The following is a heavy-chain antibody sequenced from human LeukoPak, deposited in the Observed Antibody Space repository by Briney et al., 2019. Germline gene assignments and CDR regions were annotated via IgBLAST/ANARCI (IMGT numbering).Heavy chain of an antibody. CDR2: IIPILGIA. D-gene: IGHD1-1*01. CDR3: ARGRIRNDDAFDI. CDR1: GGTFSSYA. Sequence: ASVKVSCKASGGTFSSYAISWVRQAPGQGLEWMGRIIPILGIANYAQKFQGRVTITADKSTSTAYMELSSLRSEGTAVYYCARGRIRNDDAFDIWGQGTMVTVSS. V-gene: IGHV1-69*04. J-gene: IGHJ3*02.